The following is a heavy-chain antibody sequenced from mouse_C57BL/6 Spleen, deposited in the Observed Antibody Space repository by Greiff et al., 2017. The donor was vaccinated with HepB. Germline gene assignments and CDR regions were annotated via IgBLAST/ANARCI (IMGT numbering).Heavy chain of an antibody. V-gene: IGHV5-16*01. CDR1: GFTFSDSY. Sequence: EVHLVESEGGLVQPGSSMKLSCTASGFTFSDSYMAWVRQVPEKGLEWVANINYDGSSTYYLDSLKSRFIISRDNAKNILYLPMSSLKSDDTATYYCARDSGSSSYWYFDVWGTGTTVTVSS. D-gene: IGHD1-1*01. CDR2: INYDGSST. CDR3: ARDSGSSSYWYFDV. J-gene: IGHJ1*03.